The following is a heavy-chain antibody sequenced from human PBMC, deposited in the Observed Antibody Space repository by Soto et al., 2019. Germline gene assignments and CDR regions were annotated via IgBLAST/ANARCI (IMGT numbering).Heavy chain of an antibody. Sequence: QTGGSLRLSCAASGFTFSSYGMHWVRQAPGKGLEWVAVIPYDGSNKYYADSVKGRFTISRDNSKNTLYLQMNSLRAEDTAVYYCAKGRGYCSGGSCYYYGMDVWGQGTTVTVSS. CDR2: IPYDGSNK. J-gene: IGHJ6*02. CDR3: AKGRGYCSGGSCYYYGMDV. D-gene: IGHD2-15*01. V-gene: IGHV3-30*18. CDR1: GFTFSSYG.